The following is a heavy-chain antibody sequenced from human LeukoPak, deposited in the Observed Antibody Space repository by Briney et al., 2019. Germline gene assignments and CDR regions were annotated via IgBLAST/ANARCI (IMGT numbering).Heavy chain of an antibody. CDR2: IIPIFGTA. D-gene: IGHD1-26*01. CDR3: ATASHSGSYYFYFDY. J-gene: IGHJ4*02. Sequence: ASVKVSCKASGGTFSSYAISWVRQAPGQGLEWMGGIIPIFGTANYAQKFQGRVTITADESTITAYMELSSLRSEDTAVYYCATASHSGSYYFYFDYWGQGTLVTVSS. V-gene: IGHV1-69*13. CDR1: GGTFSSYA.